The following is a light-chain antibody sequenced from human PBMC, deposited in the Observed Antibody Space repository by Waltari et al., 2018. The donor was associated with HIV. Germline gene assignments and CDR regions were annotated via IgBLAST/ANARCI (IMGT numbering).Light chain of an antibody. V-gene: IGLV3-1*01. CDR3: QAWDSSTGLYV. J-gene: IGLJ1*01. CDR2: QDS. CDR1: KLGDKY. Sequence: SYELPQPPSVSVSPGQTASINCSGDKLGDKYACWYQQKPGQSPVLVIYQDSKRPSGIPERFSGSNSGNTATLTISGTQAMDEADYYCQAWDSSTGLYVFGTGTKVTVL.